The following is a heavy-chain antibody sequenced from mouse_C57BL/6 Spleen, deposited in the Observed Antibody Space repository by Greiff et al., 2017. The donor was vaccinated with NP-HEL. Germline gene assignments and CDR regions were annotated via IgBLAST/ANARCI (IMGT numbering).Heavy chain of an antibody. V-gene: IGHV6-3*01. CDR2: IRLKSDNYAT. CDR3: TGGIYYDYDGPFSFAY. CDR1: GFTFSNYW. Sequence: EVQVVESGGGLVQPGGSMKLSCVASGFTFSNYWMNWVRQSPEKGLEWVAQIRLKSDNYATHYAESVKGRFTISRDDSKSSVYLQMNNLRAEDTGIYYCTGGIYYDYDGPFSFAYWGQGTLVTVSA. D-gene: IGHD2-4*01. J-gene: IGHJ3*01.